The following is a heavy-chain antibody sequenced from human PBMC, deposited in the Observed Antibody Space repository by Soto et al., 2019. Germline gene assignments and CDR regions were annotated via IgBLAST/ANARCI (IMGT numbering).Heavy chain of an antibody. D-gene: IGHD2-2*01. CDR1: GCSISSYY. V-gene: IGHV4-59*01. J-gene: IGHJ4*02. CDR2: IYNSGNI. CDR3: ARDRGYCSSTSCYGNYFEY. Sequence: SETLSLTCTVSGCSISSYYWSWIRQPPGKGLEWIAYIYNSGNINYNPSLKSRVTISVDTSKNQFSLKLSSVTAADTAVYYCARDRGYCSSTSCYGNYFEYWGQGALVTVSS.